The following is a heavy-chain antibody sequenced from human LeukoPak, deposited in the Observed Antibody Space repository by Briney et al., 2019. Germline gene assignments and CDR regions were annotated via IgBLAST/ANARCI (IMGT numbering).Heavy chain of an antibody. V-gene: IGHV4-59*08. CDR3: AGGRLWLAHDY. J-gene: IGHJ4*02. D-gene: IGHD6-19*01. CDR1: GGSFSNYY. CDR2: ISSSGST. Sequence: SETLSLTCAVYGGSFSNYYWSWIRQPPGKGLEWIGYISSSGSTNYNPSLKSRVTISVDTSKNQFSLRLSSVAAADSAVYYFAGGRLWLAHDYWGLGTLVTVSS.